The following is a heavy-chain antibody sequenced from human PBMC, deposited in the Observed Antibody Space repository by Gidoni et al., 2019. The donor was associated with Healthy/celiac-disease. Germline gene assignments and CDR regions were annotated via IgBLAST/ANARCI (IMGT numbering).Heavy chain of an antibody. D-gene: IGHD6-6*01. CDR3: TRDSSSFYYYYGMDV. Sequence: EVQLVESGGGLVQPGRSLRLSCTASGFTFGDYAMSWFRQAPGKGLEWVGFIRSKAYGGTTEYAASVKGRFTISRDDSKSIAYLQMNSLKTEDTAVYHCTRDSSSFYYYYGMDVWGQGTTVTVSS. J-gene: IGHJ6*02. CDR1: GFTFGDYA. CDR2: IRSKAYGGTT. V-gene: IGHV3-49*03.